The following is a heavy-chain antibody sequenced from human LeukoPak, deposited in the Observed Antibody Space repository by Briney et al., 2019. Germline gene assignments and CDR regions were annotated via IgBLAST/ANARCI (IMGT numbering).Heavy chain of an antibody. J-gene: IGHJ4*02. CDR3: ARHRVTYSGYASFDY. CDR1: GYTFTNSW. CDR2: INPRDSNI. Sequence: GESLKISCRASGYTFTNSWIGWVRQMPGKGLEWMALINPRDSNIKYSPSFQGQVTISADKSISTAYLQWISLKASDSAMYYCARHRVTYSGYASFDYWGQGTLVTVSS. D-gene: IGHD5-12*01. V-gene: IGHV5-51*01.